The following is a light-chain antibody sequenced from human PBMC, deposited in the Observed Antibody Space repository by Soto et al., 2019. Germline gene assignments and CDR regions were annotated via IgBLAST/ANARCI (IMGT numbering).Light chain of an antibody. J-gene: IGLJ1*01. CDR1: SSDVGGYNY. Sequence: QSALTQPRSVSGSPGQSVTISCTGTSSDVGGYNYVSWYQQHPGKAPKLMIYDVSERPSGVPDRFSASKSGNTASLTISGLQAEDEADYYCCSYAGTYTYVF. CDR2: DVS. CDR3: CSYAGTYTYV. V-gene: IGLV2-11*01.